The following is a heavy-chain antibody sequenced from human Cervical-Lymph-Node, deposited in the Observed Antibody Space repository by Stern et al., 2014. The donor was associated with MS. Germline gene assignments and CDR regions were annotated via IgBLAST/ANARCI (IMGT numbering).Heavy chain of an antibody. V-gene: IGHV1-18*01. Sequence: VQLVQSGGEVKKPGASVKVSCKASGYSFTNYGISWVRQAPGQGPEWMGWISIYNGNTNYAQRFQGRLTMTTDTSTSTAYMELGSLISDDTAVYYCARGSSTSYYYYYGMDVWGQGTTVTVSS. J-gene: IGHJ6*02. CDR1: GYSFTNYG. D-gene: IGHD6-6*01. CDR3: ARGSSTSYYYYYGMDV. CDR2: ISIYNGNT.